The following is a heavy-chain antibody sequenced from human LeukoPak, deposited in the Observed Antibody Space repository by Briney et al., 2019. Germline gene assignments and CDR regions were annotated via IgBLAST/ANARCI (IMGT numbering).Heavy chain of an antibody. CDR2: IYSGGTT. V-gene: IGHV3-66*01. D-gene: IGHD2-15*01. CDR1: GFTVGGNY. J-gene: IGHJ4*02. Sequence: PGGSPRLSCVLSGFTVGGNYMSWVRQAPGRGLEWVSTIYSGGTTYYADAVKGRFIISRDNSKNTLFLQMNSLRAEDTAIYYCARDAGYCSDGVCYRTRFDSWGQGALVTVSS. CDR3: ARDAGYCSDGVCYRTRFDS.